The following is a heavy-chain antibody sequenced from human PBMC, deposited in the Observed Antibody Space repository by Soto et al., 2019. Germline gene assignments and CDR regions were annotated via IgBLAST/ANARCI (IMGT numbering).Heavy chain of an antibody. J-gene: IGHJ5*02. Sequence: SETLSLTCTVSGGSISSYYWSWIRQPPGKGLEWIGYIYYSGSTNYNPSLKSRVTISVDTSKNQFSLKLSSVTAADTAVYYCARGFVVVVAATPGIPFDPWGQGTLVTVS. CDR3: ARGFVVVVAATPGIPFDP. CDR2: IYYSGST. CDR1: GGSISSYY. V-gene: IGHV4-59*01. D-gene: IGHD2-15*01.